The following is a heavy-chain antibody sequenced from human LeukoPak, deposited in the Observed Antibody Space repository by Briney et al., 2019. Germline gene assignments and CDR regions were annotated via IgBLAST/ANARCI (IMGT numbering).Heavy chain of an antibody. CDR3: ASTPTVYYNSMDV. Sequence: SETLSLTCAVSGYSISSGYYWGWIRKPPGKGLEWIGSIYHSGNTYYNPSLKSRVTISVDTSKNQFSLKLSSVTAADTAMYYCASTPTVYYNSMDVWGKGTTVTVSS. D-gene: IGHD1-14*01. J-gene: IGHJ6*03. CDR2: IYHSGNT. V-gene: IGHV4-38-2*01. CDR1: GYSISSGYY.